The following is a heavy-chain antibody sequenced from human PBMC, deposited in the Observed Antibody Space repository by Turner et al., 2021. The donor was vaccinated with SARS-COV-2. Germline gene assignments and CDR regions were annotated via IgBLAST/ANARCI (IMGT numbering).Heavy chain of an antibody. CDR1: GFTFSSYA. Sequence: EVQLVESGGGLVQPGGSLRLPCAASGFTFSSYAMNWVLKAPGKGMEWVSYISSSSSTIYYADSVKGRFTISRDNAKNSLYLQMNSLRAEDTAVYYCARVDGMDVWGQGTTVTVSS. V-gene: IGHV3-48*01. J-gene: IGHJ6*02. CDR3: ARVDGMDV. CDR2: ISSSSSTI.